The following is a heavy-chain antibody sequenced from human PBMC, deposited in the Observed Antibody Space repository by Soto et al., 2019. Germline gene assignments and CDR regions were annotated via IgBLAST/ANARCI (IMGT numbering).Heavy chain of an antibody. CDR1: GGSVSSDTHY. J-gene: IGHJ6*02. CDR3: ARFVRSCSGTTCYTRADV. Sequence: QVQLQESGPGLVKPSETLSLTCTVSGGSVSSDTHYWSWIRQPPGQRLEWIGFIYSSGSTNYNPSLKSRVAMSVDTSKTQFSLKLRSVIVADTAVYHCARFVRSCSGTTCYTRADVWGQGTTVTVSS. V-gene: IGHV4-61*01. CDR2: IYSSGST. D-gene: IGHD2-2*02.